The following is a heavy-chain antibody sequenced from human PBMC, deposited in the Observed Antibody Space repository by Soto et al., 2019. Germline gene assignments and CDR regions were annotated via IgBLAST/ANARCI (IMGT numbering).Heavy chain of an antibody. CDR3: ARDYGDYQFDY. CDR1: GGSISSSSYY. Sequence: SETLSLTCTVSGGSISSSSYYWGWIRQPPGKGLEWIGNIYYRGSTYYNPSLKSRVTISVDTSKNQFSLKLASVTAADTAVYCCARDYGDYQFDYWGQGTLVTVSS. D-gene: IGHD4-17*01. CDR2: IYYRGST. V-gene: IGHV4-39*02. J-gene: IGHJ4*02.